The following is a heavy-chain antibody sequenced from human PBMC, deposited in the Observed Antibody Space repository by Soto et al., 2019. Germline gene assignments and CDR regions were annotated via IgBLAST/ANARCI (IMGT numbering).Heavy chain of an antibody. CDR2: IIPIFGTA. Sequence: SVKVSCKASGGTFSSYAISWVRQAPGQGLEWMGGIIPIFGTANYAQKFQGRVTITADKSTSTAYMELSSLRSEDTAVYYCATGYSSSWYLFDPWRQGTLVTVSS. CDR1: GGTFSSYA. D-gene: IGHD6-13*01. V-gene: IGHV1-69*06. J-gene: IGHJ5*02. CDR3: ATGYSSSWYLFDP.